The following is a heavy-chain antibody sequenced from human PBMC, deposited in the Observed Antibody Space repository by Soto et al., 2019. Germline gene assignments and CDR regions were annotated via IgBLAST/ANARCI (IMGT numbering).Heavy chain of an antibody. Sequence: VQLVQSGTEVKEPGASVRVSCKASGYTFTAHSLHWARQAPGQGLEWMGWIIVSHDWPRYAPQFQGRLTCETDTIRTTSYMHLTRLTPDDTAVYFCAREPEDGVPGDYWGKGTPVVVSS. CDR3: AREPEDGVPGDY. CDR2: IIVSHDWP. J-gene: IGHJ4*02. CDR1: GYTFTAHS. V-gene: IGHV1-3*01. D-gene: IGHD2-8*01.